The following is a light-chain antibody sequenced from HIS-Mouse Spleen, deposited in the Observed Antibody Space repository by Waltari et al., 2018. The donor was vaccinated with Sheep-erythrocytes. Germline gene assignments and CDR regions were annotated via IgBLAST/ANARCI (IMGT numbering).Light chain of an antibody. V-gene: IGLV2-11*01. J-gene: IGLJ1*01. CDR1: SSDVGGYHY. Sequence: QSALTQPRSVSGSPGQSVTIYCTGTSSDVGGYHYVSWYQQHPGKAPKLMIYDVSKRPSGFPDRFSGSKSGNTASLTISGLQAEDEADYYCCSYAGSYNHVFATGTKVTVL. CDR3: CSYAGSYNHV. CDR2: DVS.